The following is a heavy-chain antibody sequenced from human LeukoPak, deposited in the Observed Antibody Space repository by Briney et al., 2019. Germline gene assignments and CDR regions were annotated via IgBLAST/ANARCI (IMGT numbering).Heavy chain of an antibody. CDR2: ISSGGSII. V-gene: IGHV3-48*04. CDR1: GITFSDYS. Sequence: GGSLRLSCAASGITFSDYSMNWVRQAPGKGLEWVSYISSGGSIIYYADSLRGRFTISRDNAKNSLFLQMNSLRVEDTAVYYCARVSAAGSGFLDLWGRGTLVRVSA. CDR3: ARVSAAGSGFLDL. D-gene: IGHD6-13*01. J-gene: IGHJ2*01.